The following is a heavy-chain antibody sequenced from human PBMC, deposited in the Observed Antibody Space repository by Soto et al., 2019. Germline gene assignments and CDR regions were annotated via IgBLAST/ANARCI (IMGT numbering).Heavy chain of an antibody. CDR3: AKSGYCSGGSCLVNDAFDI. Sequence: GGSLRLSCAASGFSFSSYSLNWVRQAPGKGLEWVSYISMTSSSLDYADSVKGRFTISRDNAKNSLYLQMNSLRAEDTAVYYCAKSGYCSGGSCLVNDAFDIWGQGTMVTVSS. CDR1: GFSFSSYS. J-gene: IGHJ3*02. V-gene: IGHV3-48*01. D-gene: IGHD2-15*01. CDR2: ISMTSSSL.